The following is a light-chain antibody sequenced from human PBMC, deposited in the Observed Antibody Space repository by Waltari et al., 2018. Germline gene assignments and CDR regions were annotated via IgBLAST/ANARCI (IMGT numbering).Light chain of an antibody. CDR2: RAS. CDR1: QSVTSK. Sequence: EIVMTQSPATLAVSPGERATISCRASQSVTSKVTWYQQKPGQPPRLLIYRASTRATGIPARFSGSGSGTEFTLTISSLQSEDFALYYCQQYNNWPLYSFGQGTKLEI. CDR3: QQYNNWPLYS. V-gene: IGKV3-15*01. J-gene: IGKJ2*03.